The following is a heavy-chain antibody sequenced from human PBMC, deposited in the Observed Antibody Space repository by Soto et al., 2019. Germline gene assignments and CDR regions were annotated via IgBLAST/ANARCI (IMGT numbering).Heavy chain of an antibody. Sequence: GGSLGFSRAASVFPFSSYGMHWVRPAPGQGLEWVALIWHDGSNTYYADSVRGRFTISRDDSKNTVFLQMNSLRVEDTAIYYCTRTLPRSGSAPYYYTLGVWGQGTTVTVAS. CDR2: IWHDGSNT. CDR3: TRTLPRSGSAPYYYTLGV. J-gene: IGHJ6*02. V-gene: IGHV3-33*01. CDR1: VFPFSSYG.